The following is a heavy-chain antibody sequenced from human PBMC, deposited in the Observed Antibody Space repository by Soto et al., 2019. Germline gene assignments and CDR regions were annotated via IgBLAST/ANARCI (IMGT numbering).Heavy chain of an antibody. CDR1: GYTFTNYD. V-gene: IGHV1-8*01. Sequence: ASVKVSCKASGYTFTNYDINWVRQAPGQGLEWMGWMNPDSGNTGYTQSFQGRVTMARSTSKTTAYMELSGLRSEDTAVYYCARAPRNWGFDYWGQGTQVTVSS. CDR2: MNPDSGNT. CDR3: ARAPRNWGFDY. D-gene: IGHD7-27*01. J-gene: IGHJ4*02.